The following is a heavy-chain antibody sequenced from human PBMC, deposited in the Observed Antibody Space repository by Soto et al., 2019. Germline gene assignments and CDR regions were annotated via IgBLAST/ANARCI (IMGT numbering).Heavy chain of an antibody. J-gene: IGHJ3*02. CDR2: ISANNGNT. Sequence: QVQLVQSGTEVKKPGASVKVSCKASGYIFTTYGISWVRQAPGQGLEWMGWISANNGNTYYAQKFQGRVTMNTDTPTRTIYMELRSLRSDDTAVYCCARDLQFYSDSSGYRDVFDIWGQGTKVTVSS. D-gene: IGHD3-22*01. CDR3: ARDLQFYSDSSGYRDVFDI. V-gene: IGHV1-18*01. CDR1: GYIFTTYG.